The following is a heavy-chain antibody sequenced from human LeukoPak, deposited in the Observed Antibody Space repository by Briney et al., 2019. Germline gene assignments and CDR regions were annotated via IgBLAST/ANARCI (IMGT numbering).Heavy chain of an antibody. CDR3: ATSLGATATLPDYYQHGMDV. D-gene: IGHD1-1*01. CDR2: INPKNGDT. Sequence: ASVKVSCKVSGYTLTELSMHWVRQAPGQGLEWMGRINPKNGDTNFAQKFQDRVTMTGDTSISTAYMELSRLRSDDTAVFYCATSLGATATLPDYYQHGMDVWGQGTTVTVSS. J-gene: IGHJ6*02. V-gene: IGHV1-2*06. CDR1: GYTLTELS.